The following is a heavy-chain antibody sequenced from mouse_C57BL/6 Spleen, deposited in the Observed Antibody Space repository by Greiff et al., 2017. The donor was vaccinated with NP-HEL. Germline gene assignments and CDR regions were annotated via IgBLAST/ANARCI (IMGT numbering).Heavy chain of an antibody. V-gene: IGHV5-16*01. D-gene: IGHD1-1*01. Sequence: DVQLVESEGGLVQPGSSMKLSCTASGFTFSDYYMAWVRQVPEKGLEWVANINYDGSSTYYLDSLKSRFIISRDNAKNILYLQMSSLKSEDTATYYCARDGGYGSSPSWFAYWGQGTLVTVSA. CDR2: INYDGSST. J-gene: IGHJ3*01. CDR3: ARDGGYGSSPSWFAY. CDR1: GFTFSDYY.